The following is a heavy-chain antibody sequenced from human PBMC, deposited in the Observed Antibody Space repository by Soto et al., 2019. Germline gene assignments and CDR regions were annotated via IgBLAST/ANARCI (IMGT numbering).Heavy chain of an antibody. CDR3: ARDSGGNSENYYGLDV. Sequence: QVQLQESGPGLVKPSQTLSLSCNVYGVPVSSGDYYWSWIRQHAGRGREWIGYIDRSGGTYYKPSLRGRVIMSVDTSTNQISLRLLSVTAADTAVYYCARDSGGNSENYYGLDVWGHGTTVTVSS. D-gene: IGHD1-1*01. V-gene: IGHV4-31*03. CDR2: IDRSGGT. CDR1: GVPVSSGDYY. J-gene: IGHJ6*02.